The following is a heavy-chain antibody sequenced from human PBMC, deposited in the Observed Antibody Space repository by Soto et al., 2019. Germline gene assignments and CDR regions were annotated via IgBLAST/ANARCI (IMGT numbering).Heavy chain of an antibody. CDR1: GVSITSGVYY. J-gene: IGHJ4*02. V-gene: IGHV4-31*11. D-gene: IGHD2-21*02. CDR3: ARVAGRAYCGGDCLDY. Sequence: SETLSLTCAASGVSITSGVYYWSWIRQQPGKGLEWIGYISYSGSTYYNPSLKSRATISEDTSKTQFSLRLTSVTAADTAMYYCARVAGRAYCGGDCLDYWGQGALVTVS. CDR2: ISYSGST.